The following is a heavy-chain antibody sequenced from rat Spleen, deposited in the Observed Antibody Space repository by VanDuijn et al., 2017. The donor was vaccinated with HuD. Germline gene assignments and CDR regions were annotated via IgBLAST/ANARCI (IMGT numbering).Heavy chain of an antibody. CDR2: ISPSGGST. Sequence: EVQLVESGGGLVQPGRSLKLSCAASGFAFSDYYMAWVRQAPTKGLEWVASISPSGGSTYYRDSVRGRFTISRDNAKSTLYLQMDSLRSEDMATYYCTTGVYWGQGVVVTVSS. D-gene: IGHD4-3*01. V-gene: IGHV5-27*01. CDR1: GFAFSDYY. J-gene: IGHJ2*01. CDR3: TTGVY.